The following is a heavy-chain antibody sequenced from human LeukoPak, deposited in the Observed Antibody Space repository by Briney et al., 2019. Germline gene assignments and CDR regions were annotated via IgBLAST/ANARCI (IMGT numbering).Heavy chain of an antibody. CDR2: IYYSGST. D-gene: IGHD4-17*01. CDR3: ARDDYGDYVSD. V-gene: IGHV4-59*01. Sequence: SETLSLTCTVSGGSISSYYWSWIRQPPGKGLEWIGYIYYSGSTSYNPSLKSRVTISVDTSKNQFSLKLSSVTAAGTAVYYCARDDYGDYVSDWGQGTLVTVSS. CDR1: GGSISSYY. J-gene: IGHJ4*02.